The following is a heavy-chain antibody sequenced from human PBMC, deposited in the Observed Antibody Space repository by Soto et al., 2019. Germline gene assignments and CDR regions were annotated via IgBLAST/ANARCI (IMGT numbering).Heavy chain of an antibody. CDR3: ASSPSGSYVHNWFDP. D-gene: IGHD1-26*01. Sequence: PGGSLRLSCAASGFTFSSHSMNWVRQAPGKGLEWVSSISSSSSYIYYADSVKGRFTISRDNAKNSLYLQMNSLRAEDTAVYYCASSPSGSYVHNWFDPWGQGTLVTVSS. CDR2: ISSSSSYI. V-gene: IGHV3-21*01. CDR1: GFTFSSHS. J-gene: IGHJ5*02.